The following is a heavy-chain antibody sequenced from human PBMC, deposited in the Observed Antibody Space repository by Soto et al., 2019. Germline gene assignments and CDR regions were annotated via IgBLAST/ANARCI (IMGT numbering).Heavy chain of an antibody. CDR1: GYTLTVLS. V-gene: IGHV1-24*01. D-gene: IGHD2-2*02. J-gene: IGHJ2*01. CDR3: ATGYCSSTSCDTYWYFDL. Sequence: AASEKVSCKVSGYTLTVLSIHWVHQAPGTALEWMGGFDAEDGETIDAQKFQGRVTMTEDTSTDTAYMELSSLRSEDTAVYYCATGYCSSTSCDTYWYFDLWDRGTLVTVSS. CDR2: FDAEDGET.